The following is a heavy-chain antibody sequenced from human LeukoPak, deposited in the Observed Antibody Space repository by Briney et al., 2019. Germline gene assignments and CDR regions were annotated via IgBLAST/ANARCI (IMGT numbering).Heavy chain of an antibody. CDR3: AREGTAIVDY. CDR1: GYTFTSYY. CDR2: VNPSGGST. J-gene: IGHJ4*02. V-gene: IGHV1-46*01. D-gene: IGHD5-18*01. Sequence: ASVKVSCKASGYTFTSYYMHWVQQAPGQGLEWMGIVNPSGGSTSYAQKFQGRVTMTRDTSTSTVYMELSSLRSEDTAVYYCAREGTAIVDYWGQGTLVTVSS.